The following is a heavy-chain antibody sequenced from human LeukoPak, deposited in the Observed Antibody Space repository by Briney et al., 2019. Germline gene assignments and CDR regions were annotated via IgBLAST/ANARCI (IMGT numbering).Heavy chain of an antibody. CDR2: TYYRSKWYN. V-gene: IGHV6-1*01. CDR3: ARFVVRLGYFDY. D-gene: IGHD3-16*01. Sequence: SQTLSLTCAISGDSVSSNSAAWNWIRQPPSRGLEWLGRTYYRSKWYNDYAVSVKSRITINPDTSKNQFSLQLNTVAPEDTAVDYCARFVVRLGYFDYWGQGTLVTVSS. J-gene: IGHJ4*02. CDR1: GDSVSSNSAA.